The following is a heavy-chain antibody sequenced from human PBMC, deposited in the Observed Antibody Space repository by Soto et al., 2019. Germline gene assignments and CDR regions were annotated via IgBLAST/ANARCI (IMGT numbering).Heavy chain of an antibody. CDR1: GYTFTSYG. J-gene: IGHJ6*02. Sequence: QVQLVQSGAEVKKPGASVKVSCKASGYTFTSYGISWVRQAPGQGLEWMGWISAYNGNTNYAQKLQGRVTMTTDTSTSTAYMELRSLRSDDTAVYYCAREGELLTRYYYYYGMDVWGQGTTITVSS. CDR2: ISAYNGNT. V-gene: IGHV1-18*01. CDR3: AREGELLTRYYYYYGMDV. D-gene: IGHD1-26*01.